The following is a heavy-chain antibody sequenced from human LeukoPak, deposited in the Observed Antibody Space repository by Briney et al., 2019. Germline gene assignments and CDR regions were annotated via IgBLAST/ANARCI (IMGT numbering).Heavy chain of an antibody. J-gene: IGHJ4*02. V-gene: IGHV3-53*01. Sequence: PGGSLRLSCAASGFTFSNAWMSWVRQAPGKGLEWVSFIYSGGGTKYADSVRGRFTISRDNSRNTLYLQMNSLRSEDTAVYYCARDRRPDGLYDLDYWGQGTLVTVSS. CDR1: GFTFSNAW. CDR2: IYSGGGT. D-gene: IGHD5/OR15-5a*01. CDR3: ARDRRPDGLYDLDY.